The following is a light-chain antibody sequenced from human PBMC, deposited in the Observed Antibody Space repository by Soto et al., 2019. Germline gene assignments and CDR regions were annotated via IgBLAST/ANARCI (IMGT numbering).Light chain of an antibody. CDR1: QSVSSSY. Sequence: EIVLTQSPGTLSLSPRERATLSCRASQSVSSSYLAWYQHKPGQAPRLHIYGASSRATGIPDRFSGSGSGTDFTLTISRLEPEDFAVYYCQQYGSSPHTFGQGTKLEIK. J-gene: IGKJ2*01. V-gene: IGKV3-20*01. CDR3: QQYGSSPHT. CDR2: GAS.